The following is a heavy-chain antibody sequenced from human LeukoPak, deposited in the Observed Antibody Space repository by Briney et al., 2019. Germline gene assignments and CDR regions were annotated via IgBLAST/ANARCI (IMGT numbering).Heavy chain of an antibody. D-gene: IGHD6-6*01. CDR2: IYYSGST. V-gene: IGHV4-28*01. CDR1: GYSISSSNW. CDR3: ARSRSTSSLWNFDY. Sequence: SDTLSLTCAVSGYSISSSNWWGWIRQPPGKGLEWIGYIYYSGSTYYNPSLKSRVTMSVDTSKNQFSLKLSSVTAVDTAVYYCARSRSTSSLWNFDYWGQGTLVTVSS. J-gene: IGHJ4*02.